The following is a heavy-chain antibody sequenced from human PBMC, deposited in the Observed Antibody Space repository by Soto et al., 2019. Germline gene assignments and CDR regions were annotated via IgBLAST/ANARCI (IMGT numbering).Heavy chain of an antibody. CDR3: ARNSVVAATNYYGMDV. J-gene: IGHJ6*02. Sequence: SETLSLTCAVSGGSISSSNWWSWVRQPPGKGLVWIGEIYHSGSIIYIPSLKSRVTISVDKSKNQFSLKLSFVTAADSVVFYCARNSVVAATNYYGMDVWGQGTTVTVSS. D-gene: IGHD2-15*01. V-gene: IGHV4-4*02. CDR2: IYHSGSI. CDR1: GGSISSSNW.